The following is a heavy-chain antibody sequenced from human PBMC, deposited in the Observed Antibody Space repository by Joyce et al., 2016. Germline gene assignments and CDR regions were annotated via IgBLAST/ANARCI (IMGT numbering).Heavy chain of an antibody. V-gene: IGHV5-51*01. Sequence: EVQLVQSGAEVKKPGESLKISCKGSGYSFTNIWIGWVRQMPGRGLEWMGIIYLGGSNTMYSPSFQGLVTVSADKSISTAFLQWNSLRASDTAMYYCASATHGTTFWDYWGQGTLVTVSS. CDR3: ASATHGTTFWDY. J-gene: IGHJ4*02. CDR2: IYLGGSNT. D-gene: IGHD3-9*01. CDR1: GYSFTNIW.